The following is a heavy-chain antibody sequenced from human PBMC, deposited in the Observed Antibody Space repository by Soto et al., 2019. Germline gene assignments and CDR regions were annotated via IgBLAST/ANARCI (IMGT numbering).Heavy chain of an antibody. V-gene: IGHV3-23*01. CDR1: GFTFSRYA. CDR2: IKAGGDDT. J-gene: IGHJ4*02. CDR3: KRDVVSSSPPGADY. Sequence: GGSLRLSCAASGFTFSRYAMSWVRQAPGKGLEWVAAIKAGGDDTYYADSVKGRFTISRDNFQSTLYLQMNSLTVEDTAMYYCKRDVVSSSPPGADYWGQGTLVTVSS. D-gene: IGHD5-12*01.